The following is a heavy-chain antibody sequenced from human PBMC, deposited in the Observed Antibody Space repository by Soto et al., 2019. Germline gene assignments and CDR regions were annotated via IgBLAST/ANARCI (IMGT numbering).Heavy chain of an antibody. V-gene: IGHV4-31*03. D-gene: IGHD6-6*01. CDR1: GGSISSGGYY. CDR2: IYYSGSP. Sequence: LSLTCTVSGGSISSGGYYWSWIRQHPGKGLEWIGYIYYSGSPYYTPSLKSRVTISVDTSKNQFSLKLSSVTAADTAVYYCAGEVLGTEYSSSSPLNWYFDLWGRGTLVTVSS. CDR3: AGEVLGTEYSSSSPLNWYFDL. J-gene: IGHJ2*01.